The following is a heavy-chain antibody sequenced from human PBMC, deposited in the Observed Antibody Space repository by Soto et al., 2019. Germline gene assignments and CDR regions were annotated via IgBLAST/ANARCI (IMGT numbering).Heavy chain of an antibody. CDR3: ARHVGNSPPGS. D-gene: IGHD1-26*01. J-gene: IGHJ4*02. CDR2: MYYSGST. Sequence: QLQLQESGPGLVKPSETLSLTCTVSGGSISSSNYHWGWIRQPPGKGLEWIGSMYYSGSTYYNPSLNSRGRIPVDTSKNQFSRTLTSVTAADTAVYHCARHVGNSPPGSWGQGTLVTVSS. CDR1: GGSISSSNYH. V-gene: IGHV4-39*01.